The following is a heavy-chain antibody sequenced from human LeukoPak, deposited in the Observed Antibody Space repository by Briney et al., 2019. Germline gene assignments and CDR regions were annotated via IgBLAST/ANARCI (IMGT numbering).Heavy chain of an antibody. Sequence: PGGSLRLSCAASGFTFSSHGMDWVRQAPGKGLEWVSGISPRGDITYYADSVKGRFTISRDNSKNTLFLEVISLTAEDTAVYYCAKDSHWILFDDWGQGTLVTVSS. CDR3: AKDSHWILFDD. CDR1: GFTFSSHG. J-gene: IGHJ4*02. CDR2: ISPRGDIT. D-gene: IGHD2-2*03. V-gene: IGHV3-23*01.